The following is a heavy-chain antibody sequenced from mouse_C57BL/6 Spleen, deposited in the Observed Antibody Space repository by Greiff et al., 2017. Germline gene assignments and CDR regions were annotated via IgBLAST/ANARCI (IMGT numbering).Heavy chain of an antibody. CDR2: IDPSDSET. Sequence: VKLMESGAELVRPGSSVKLSCKASGYTFTSYWMHWVKQRPIQGLEWIGNIDPSDSETHYNQKFKDKATLTVDKSSSTAYMQLSSLTSEDSAVYYCAKSITTVVGEDAMDYWGQGTSVTVSS. J-gene: IGHJ4*01. CDR1: GYTFTSYW. D-gene: IGHD1-1*01. V-gene: IGHV1-52*01. CDR3: AKSITTVVGEDAMDY.